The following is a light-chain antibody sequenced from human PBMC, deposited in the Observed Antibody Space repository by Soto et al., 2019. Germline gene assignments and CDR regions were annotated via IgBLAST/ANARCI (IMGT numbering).Light chain of an antibody. V-gene: IGKV1-39*01. Sequence: DIQMTQSPSSLSASVGDRVTITCRASQSIGNHLNWYRQKPGKPPDLLIYAAFSLHSGVTSRFSGCGSGTDFTLTISSLQPEDFATFYCQQSYSSWTFGQGTKVEIK. CDR2: AAF. CDR3: QQSYSSWT. J-gene: IGKJ1*01. CDR1: QSIGNH.